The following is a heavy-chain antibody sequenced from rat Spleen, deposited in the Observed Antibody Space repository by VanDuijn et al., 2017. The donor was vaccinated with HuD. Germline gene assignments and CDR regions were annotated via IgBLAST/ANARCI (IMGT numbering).Heavy chain of an antibody. V-gene: IGHV5-20*01. CDR2: ITSDGRGT. J-gene: IGHJ2*01. D-gene: IGHD1-7*01. CDR3: AKVPYYGYYYFDY. Sequence: EVQLVESGGGLVQPGRSMKLSCAASGLAFSDYGMAWVLQAPTKGLEWVASITSDGRGTYYRDSVKGRFTISRDNAKNTLYLQMESLRSEDTATYYCAKVPYYGYYYFDYWGQGVMVTVSS. CDR1: GLAFSDYG.